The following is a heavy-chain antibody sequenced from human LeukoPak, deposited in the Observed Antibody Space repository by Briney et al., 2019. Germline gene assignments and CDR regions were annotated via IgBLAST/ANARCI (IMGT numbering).Heavy chain of an antibody. J-gene: IGHJ6*02. D-gene: IGHD3-3*01. CDR2: IYYSGST. CDR1: GGSISSYD. V-gene: IGHV4-59*08. Sequence: PSETLSLTCTVAGGSISSYDWSWIRQPPGKGREWVGYIYYSGSTNYNPSLKSRVTISVDTSNNQFSLQLSSVTAADTAVYYCATHHLEWTKNYYYSGMDVWGQGTTVTVSS. CDR3: ATHHLEWTKNYYYSGMDV.